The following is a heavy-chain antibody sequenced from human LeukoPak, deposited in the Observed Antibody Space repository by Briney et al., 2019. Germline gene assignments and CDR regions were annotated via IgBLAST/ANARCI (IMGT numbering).Heavy chain of an antibody. D-gene: IGHD2-2*01. J-gene: IGHJ6*03. CDR1: GGSISSYY. V-gene: IGHV4-59*01. Sequence: SETLSLTCAVSGGSISSYYWSWIRQPPGKGLEWIGYIYYSGSTNYNPSLKSRVTISVDTSKNQSSLKLSSVTAADTAVYYCASVSSTREDYYYYMDVWGKGTTVTVSS. CDR3: ASVSSTREDYYYYMDV. CDR2: IYYSGST.